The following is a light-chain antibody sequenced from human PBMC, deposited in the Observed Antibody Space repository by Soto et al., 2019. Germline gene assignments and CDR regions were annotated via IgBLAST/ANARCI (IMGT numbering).Light chain of an antibody. CDR3: QYYGGSPRT. Sequence: EIFLTQSPGTLSLSPGEGTTLSCRASESVASLAWYQQKPGQAPRLLIYGASTRATGIPDRFSGSGSGTDFTLTISRLEPEDFAAYYCQYYGGSPRTFGRGTKVDIK. J-gene: IGKJ1*01. CDR1: ESVAS. V-gene: IGKV3-20*01. CDR2: GAS.